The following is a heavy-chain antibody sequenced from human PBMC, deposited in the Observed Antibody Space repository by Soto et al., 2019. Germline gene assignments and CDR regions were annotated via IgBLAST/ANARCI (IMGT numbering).Heavy chain of an antibody. CDR3: AKVRVGIDVDFDY. CDR2: IRDSDSGGST. CDR1: GFTFSNSA. J-gene: IGHJ4*02. Sequence: GGSLRLSCAASGFTFSNSAMTWVRQAPAKGLEWVSTIRDSDSGGSTFYADSVRGRFTISRDDSKNTLYLQMSSLRAEDTAMYYCAKVRVGIDVDFDYWGQGALVTVSS. D-gene: IGHD2-21*01. V-gene: IGHV3-23*01.